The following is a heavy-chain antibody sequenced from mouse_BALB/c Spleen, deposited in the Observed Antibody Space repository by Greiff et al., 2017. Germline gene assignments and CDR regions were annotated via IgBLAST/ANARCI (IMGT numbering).Heavy chain of an antibody. CDR3: ARQNFFFDY. CDR1: GFTFSSYT. CDR2: ISNGGGST. V-gene: IGHV5-12-2*01. Sequence: EVNVVESGGGLVQPGGSLKLSCAASGFTFSSYTMSWVRQTPEKRLEWVAYISNGGGSTYYPDTVKGRFTISRDNAKNTLYLQMSSLKSEDTAMYYCARQNFFFDYWGQGTTLTVSS. J-gene: IGHJ2*01.